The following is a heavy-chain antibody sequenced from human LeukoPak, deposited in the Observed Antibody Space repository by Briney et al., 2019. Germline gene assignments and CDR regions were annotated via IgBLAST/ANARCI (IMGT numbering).Heavy chain of an antibody. Sequence: GASVKVSCKASGYTFTSYYMHWVRQAPGQGLEWMGIINPSGGSTSYAQKFQGRVTITRDTSTSTVYMELSSLRSEDTAVYYCAAIWDYYGSGSPNYYYYYGMDVWGQGTTVTVSS. CDR2: INPSGGST. V-gene: IGHV1-46*01. J-gene: IGHJ6*02. CDR1: GYTFTSYY. CDR3: AAIWDYYGSGSPNYYYYYGMDV. D-gene: IGHD3-10*01.